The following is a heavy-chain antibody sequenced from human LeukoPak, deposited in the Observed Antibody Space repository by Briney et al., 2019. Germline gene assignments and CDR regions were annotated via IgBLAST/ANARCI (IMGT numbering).Heavy chain of an antibody. CDR3: ARETYYGSGSYSDFALDY. V-gene: IGHV4-34*01. J-gene: IGHJ4*02. CDR1: GGSFSGYY. Sequence: PSETLSLTCAVYGGSFSGYYWSWIRQPPGKGLEWIGEINHSGSTNYNPSLKSRVTISVDTSKNQFSLKLSSVTAADTAVYYCARETYYGSGSYSDFALDYWGQGTLVTVSS. CDR2: INHSGST. D-gene: IGHD3-10*01.